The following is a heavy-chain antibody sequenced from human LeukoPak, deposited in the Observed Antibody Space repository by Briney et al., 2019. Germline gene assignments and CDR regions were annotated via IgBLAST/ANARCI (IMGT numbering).Heavy chain of an antibody. CDR2: INHSGST. CDR1: GGSFSGYY. Sequence: SETLSLTCAVYGGSFSGYYWSWIRQPPGKGVEWIGEINHSGSTNYNPSLKSRVTISVDTSKNQFSLKLSSVTAADTAVYYCARGRGYCSSTSCYHLDVWGKGTTVTVSS. V-gene: IGHV4-34*01. CDR3: ARGRGYCSSTSCYHLDV. J-gene: IGHJ6*04. D-gene: IGHD2-2*01.